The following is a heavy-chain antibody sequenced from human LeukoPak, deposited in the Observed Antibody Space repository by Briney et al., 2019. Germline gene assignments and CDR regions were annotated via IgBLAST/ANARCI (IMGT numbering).Heavy chain of an antibody. Sequence: PSETLSLTCTVSGGSISSYYWSWIRQPPGKGLEWIGYIYYSGSTNYNPSLKSRVTISVDTSKNQFSLKLSSVTAADTAVYYCARGGSWCYLQLIFDYWGQGTLVTVSS. CDR2: IYYSGST. D-gene: IGHD3-10*01. CDR3: ARGGSWCYLQLIFDY. CDR1: GGSISSYY. V-gene: IGHV4-59*08. J-gene: IGHJ4*02.